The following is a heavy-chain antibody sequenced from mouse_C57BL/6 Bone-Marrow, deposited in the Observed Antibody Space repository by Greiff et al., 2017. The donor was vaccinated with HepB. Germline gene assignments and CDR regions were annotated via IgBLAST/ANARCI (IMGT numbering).Heavy chain of an antibody. CDR2: IDPSDSYT. Sequence: VQLQQPGAELVMPGASVKLSCKASGYTFTSYWMHWVKQRPGQGLEWIGEIDPSDSYTNYNQKFKGKSTLTVDKSSSTAYMQLSRLTSEDSAVYYCARIPYYSNYVAPYWYFDVWGTGTTVTVSS. CDR1: GYTFTSYW. CDR3: ARIPYYSNYVAPYWYFDV. D-gene: IGHD2-5*01. J-gene: IGHJ1*03. V-gene: IGHV1-69*01.